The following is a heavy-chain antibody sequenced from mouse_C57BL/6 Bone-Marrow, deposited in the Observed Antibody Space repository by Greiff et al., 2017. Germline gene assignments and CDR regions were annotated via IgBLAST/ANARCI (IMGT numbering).Heavy chain of an antibody. Sequence: VQLQQSGAELARPGASVKLSCKASGYTFTSYGISWVKQRTGQGLEWIGEIYPRSGNTYYNEKFKGKATLTADKSSSTAYMELRSLTSEDSAVYFCARQKIYDGYYGWAMDYWGQGTSVTVSS. CDR2: IYPRSGNT. D-gene: IGHD2-3*01. CDR3: ARQKIYDGYYGWAMDY. V-gene: IGHV1-81*01. J-gene: IGHJ4*01. CDR1: GYTFTSYG.